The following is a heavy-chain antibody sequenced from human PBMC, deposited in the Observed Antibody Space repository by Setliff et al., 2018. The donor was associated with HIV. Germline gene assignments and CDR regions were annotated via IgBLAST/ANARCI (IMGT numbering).Heavy chain of an antibody. D-gene: IGHD6-6*01. CDR1: GFTFSNAW. CDR3: SINSPLSS. V-gene: IGHV3-15*01. J-gene: IGHJ4*02. CDR2: IRNKKNGGTT. Sequence: PGGSLRLSCAAAGFTFSNAWMTWVRQAPGKGLEWVARIRNKKNGGTTEYAAPVKGRFTISRDDSKNMAYLQMNSLKIEDTALYFCSINSPLSSWGQGTLVTVSS.